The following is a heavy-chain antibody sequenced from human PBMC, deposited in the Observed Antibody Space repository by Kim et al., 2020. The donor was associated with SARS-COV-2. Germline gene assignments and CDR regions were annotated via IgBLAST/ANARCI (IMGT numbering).Heavy chain of an antibody. Sequence: GGSLRLSCAASGFTFSSYAMHWVRQAPGKGLEWVAVISYDGSNKYYADSVKGRFTISRDNSKNTLYLQMNSLRAEDTAVYYCARAYSGYVYFDYWGQGTLVTVSS. D-gene: IGHD5-12*01. CDR3: ARAYSGYVYFDY. V-gene: IGHV3-30*04. J-gene: IGHJ4*02. CDR2: ISYDGSNK. CDR1: GFTFSSYA.